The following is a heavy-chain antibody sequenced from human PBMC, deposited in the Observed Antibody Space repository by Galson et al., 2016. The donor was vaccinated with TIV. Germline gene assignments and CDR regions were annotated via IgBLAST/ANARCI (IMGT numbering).Heavy chain of an antibody. CDR2: IYSGNDGGTT. V-gene: IGHV3-15*01. CDR1: GVTFSSVW. D-gene: IGHD2-21*01. Sequence: SLRLSCAASGVTFSSVWMSWVRQAPGKGLEWVGRIYSGNDGGTTDYAAPVKGRFTISRDDSKNTLFLQINSLKTEDTAVYYCAQICDNTCPFAFDLWGQGTMVTVSS. CDR3: AQICDNTCPFAFDL. J-gene: IGHJ3*01.